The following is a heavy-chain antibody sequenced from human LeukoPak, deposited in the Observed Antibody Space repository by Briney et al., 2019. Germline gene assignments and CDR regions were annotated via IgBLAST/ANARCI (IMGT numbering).Heavy chain of an antibody. Sequence: GGSLRLSCVGSGFTFSNSAMHWVRQAPGKGLEWVAVISYDRSNKYYADSVKGRFTISRDNSKNTLYLQMNSLRAEDTAVYYCAKSYYDFWSGYYQTFDYWGQGTLVTVSS. CDR3: AKSYYDFWSGYYQTFDY. CDR1: GFTFSNSA. CDR2: ISYDRSNK. V-gene: IGHV3-30*04. J-gene: IGHJ4*02. D-gene: IGHD3-3*01.